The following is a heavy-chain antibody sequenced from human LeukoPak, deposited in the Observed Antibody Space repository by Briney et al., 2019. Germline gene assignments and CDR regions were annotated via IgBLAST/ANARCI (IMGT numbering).Heavy chain of an antibody. D-gene: IGHD3-22*01. CDR1: GYTFTGYY. CDR2: INPNSGGT. J-gene: IGHJ3*02. V-gene: IGHV1-2*02. Sequence: ASVKVSCKASGYTFTGYYMHWVRQAPGQGLEWMGWINPNSGGTNYAQKFQGRVTMTRDTSISTAYMELSRLRSDDTAVYYCAREDQYYYDGSGRGAFDIWGQGTMVTVSS. CDR3: AREDQYYYDGSGRGAFDI.